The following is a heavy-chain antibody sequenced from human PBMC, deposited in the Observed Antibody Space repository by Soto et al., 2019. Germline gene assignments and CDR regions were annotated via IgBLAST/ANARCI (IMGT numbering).Heavy chain of an antibody. D-gene: IGHD2-21*01. CDR1: GFNLSSDA. Sequence: GGSLRLSCAASGFNLSSDAMSWVRQAPGKGLEWVSSISSSGGSSYYADSVKGRFTISRDNSKNTLFLQMNSLRAEDTAVYYCAKDRVAFDPWGQGTLVTVSS. V-gene: IGHV3-23*01. J-gene: IGHJ5*02. CDR2: ISSSGGSS. CDR3: AKDRVAFDP.